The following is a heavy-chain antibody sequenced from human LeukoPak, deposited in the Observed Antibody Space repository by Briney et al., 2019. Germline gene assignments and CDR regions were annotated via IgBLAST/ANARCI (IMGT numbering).Heavy chain of an antibody. CDR2: INPNSGGT. J-gene: IGHJ4*02. Sequence: VKVSCKASGYTFTGYYMHWVRQAPGQGLEWMGWINPNSGGTNYSQKLQGRVTMTTDTSTSTAYMELRSLRSDDTAVYYCARDSVPSAPVLHYYDSSGYYPVPFDYWGQGTLVTVSS. CDR1: GYTFTGYY. D-gene: IGHD3-22*01. CDR3: ARDSVPSAPVLHYYDSSGYYPVPFDY. V-gene: IGHV1-2*02.